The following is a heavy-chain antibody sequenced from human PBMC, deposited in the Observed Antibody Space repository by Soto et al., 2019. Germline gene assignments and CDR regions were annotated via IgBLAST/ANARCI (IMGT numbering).Heavy chain of an antibody. CDR2: ISYDGSNK. CDR3: ARDRLRYNWNDFPYYYYGMDV. V-gene: IGHV3-30-3*01. CDR1: GFTFSSYA. J-gene: IGHJ6*02. D-gene: IGHD1-1*01. Sequence: QVQLVESGGGVVQPGRSLRLSCAASGFTFSSYAMHWVRQAPGKGLEWVAVISYDGSNKYYADSVKGRFTISRDNSKNTLYLQMNSLRAEDTAVYYCARDRLRYNWNDFPYYYYGMDVWVQGTTVTVSS.